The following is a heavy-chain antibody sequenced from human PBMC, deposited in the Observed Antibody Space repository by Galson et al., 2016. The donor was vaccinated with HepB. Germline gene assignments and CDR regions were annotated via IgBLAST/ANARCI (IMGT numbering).Heavy chain of an antibody. CDR3: ARTYYNFLTGYYRYYFDF. J-gene: IGHJ4*02. V-gene: IGHV4-30-4*01. Sequence: LSLTCTVSGGSIRGGDYYWSWIRQPPGKGLEWIGFIHDSGSTYYNPTLNRRLTISVDRAKNQFSLKLSSVTVADTAVYHCARTYYNFLTGYYRYYFDFWGQGTLVTVSS. D-gene: IGHD3-9*01. CDR1: GGSIRGGDYY. CDR2: IHDSGST.